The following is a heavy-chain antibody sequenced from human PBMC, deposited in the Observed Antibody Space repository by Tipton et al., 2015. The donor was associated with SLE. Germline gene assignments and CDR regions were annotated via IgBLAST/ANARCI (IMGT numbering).Heavy chain of an antibody. Sequence: TLSLTCTVSGDSINTRYYWSWVRQPAGKGLEWIGRLYPGGSTNYNPALKSRVTLSIDTSKNQFSLKLSSVAAADTAVYYCAGAAPGVWYLDLWRRGTLVTVSS. V-gene: IGHV4-61*02. CDR1: GDSINTRYY. CDR3: AGAAPGVWYLDL. J-gene: IGHJ2*01. D-gene: IGHD2-8*01. CDR2: LYPGGST.